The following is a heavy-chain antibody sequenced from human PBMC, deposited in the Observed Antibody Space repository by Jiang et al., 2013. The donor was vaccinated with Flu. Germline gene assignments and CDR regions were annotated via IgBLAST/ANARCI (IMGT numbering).Heavy chain of an antibody. CDR2: INHSGST. CDR3: ARGALYYDFWSGQKIDFDY. Sequence: LKPSETLSLTCAVYGGSFSGYYWSWIRQPPGKGLEWIGEINHSGSTNYNPSLKSRVTISVDTSKNQFSLKLSSVTAADTAVYYCARGALYYDFWSGQKIDFDYWGQGTLVTVSS. CDR1: GGSFSGYY. V-gene: IGHV4-34*01. J-gene: IGHJ4*02. D-gene: IGHD3-3*01.